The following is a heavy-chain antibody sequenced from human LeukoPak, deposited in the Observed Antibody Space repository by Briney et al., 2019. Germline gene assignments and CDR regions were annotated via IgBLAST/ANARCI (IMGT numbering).Heavy chain of an antibody. D-gene: IGHD3-3*01. CDR3: ARWAYYDFWSGYYRAFDI. Sequence: PSETLSLTCTVSGGSISSSSYYWGWIRQPPGKGLEWIGSIYYSGSTYYNPSLKSRVTISVDTSKNQFSLKLSSVTAADTAVYYRARWAYYDFWSGYYRAFDIWGQGTMVTVSS. J-gene: IGHJ3*02. V-gene: IGHV4-39*01. CDR1: GGSISSSSYY. CDR2: IYYSGST.